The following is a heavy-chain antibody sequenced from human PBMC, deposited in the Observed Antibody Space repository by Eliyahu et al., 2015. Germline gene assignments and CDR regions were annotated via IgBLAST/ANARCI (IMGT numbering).Heavy chain of an antibody. J-gene: IGHJ4*02. CDR1: GFXXRSYG. CDR3: ARYSSGWYGGYQDY. CDR2: IWYDGSNK. D-gene: IGHD6-19*01. V-gene: IGHV3-33*01. Sequence: QVQLVESGGGVXQPGRSLXLSXAVXGFXXRSYGMHWVRQAPGKGLEWVAVIWYDGSNKYYADSVKGRFTISRDNSKNTLYLQMNSLRAEDTAVYYCARYSSGWYGGYQDYWGQGTLVTVSS.